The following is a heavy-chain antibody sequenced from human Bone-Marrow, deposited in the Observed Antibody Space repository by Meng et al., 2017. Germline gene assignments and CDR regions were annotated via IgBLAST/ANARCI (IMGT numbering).Heavy chain of an antibody. Sequence: QVRPSQAGAGVKTPGASVKVSCKASGYTFPDYYLHWVRRAPGQGLEWMGRINPKSGDTHYAQKFQGRVTMTGDTSISTAYMELSGLRSDDTAMYYCARDEDISAAGKLFGDYWGQGTLVTVSS. CDR2: INPKSGDT. D-gene: IGHD6-13*01. J-gene: IGHJ4*02. CDR3: ARDEDISAAGKLFGDY. CDR1: GYTFPDYY. V-gene: IGHV1-2*06.